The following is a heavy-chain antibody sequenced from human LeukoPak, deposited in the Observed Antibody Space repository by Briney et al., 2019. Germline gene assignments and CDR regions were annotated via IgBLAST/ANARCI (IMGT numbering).Heavy chain of an antibody. Sequence: ASVKVSCKVSGYTLTELSMHWVRQAPGKGLEWMGGFDPEDGETIYAQKFQGRVTMTEDTSTDTAYMELNSLRSEDTAVYYCATEPPRDYYDSSGYYRYWGQGTLVTVSS. CDR2: FDPEDGET. V-gene: IGHV1-24*01. CDR3: ATEPPRDYYDSSGYYRY. J-gene: IGHJ4*02. D-gene: IGHD3-22*01. CDR1: GYTLTELS.